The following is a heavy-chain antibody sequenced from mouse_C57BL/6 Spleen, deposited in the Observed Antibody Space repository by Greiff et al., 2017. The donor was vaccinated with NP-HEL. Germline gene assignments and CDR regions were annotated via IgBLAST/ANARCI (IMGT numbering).Heavy chain of an antibody. CDR3: ARGDYSNPYWYFDV. V-gene: IGHV1-80*01. CDR1: GYAFSSYW. D-gene: IGHD2-5*01. CDR2: IYPGDGDT. J-gene: IGHJ1*03. Sequence: QVQLQQPGAELVMPGASVKLSCKASGYAFSSYWMNWVKQRPGKGLEWIGQIYPGDGDTNYNGKFKGKATLTADKSSSTAYMQLSSLTSEDSAVYFCARGDYSNPYWYFDVWGTGTTVTVSS.